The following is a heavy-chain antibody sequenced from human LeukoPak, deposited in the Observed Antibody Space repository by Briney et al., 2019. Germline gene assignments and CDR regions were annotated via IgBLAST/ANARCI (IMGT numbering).Heavy chain of an antibody. CDR2: MNPNSGNT. J-gene: IGHJ6*03. CDR3: ARAFLGDYGSGSYYPNYYYYYMDV. Sequence: ASVKVSCKASGYTFTSYDINWVRQATGQGLEWMGWMNPNSGNTGYAQKFQGRVTMTRNTSISTAYMELSSLRSEDTAVYYCARAFLGDYGSGSYYPNYYYYYMDVWGKGTTVTVSS. CDR1: GYTFTSYD. D-gene: IGHD3-10*01. V-gene: IGHV1-8*01.